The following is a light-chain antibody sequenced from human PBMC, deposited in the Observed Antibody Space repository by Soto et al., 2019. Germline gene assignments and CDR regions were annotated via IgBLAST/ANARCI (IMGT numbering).Light chain of an antibody. CDR2: DAS. V-gene: IGKV3-11*01. Sequence: EVVLTQSPATLSLSPGERANLACRASQSVGTYLAWYQQKPGQGPRLLIYDASNRASGIPARFSGSGSGTDFTLTISSLEPEDFAVYHCQQRSNWPSITFGQGTRLEIK. CDR3: QQRSNWPSIT. CDR1: QSVGTY. J-gene: IGKJ5*01.